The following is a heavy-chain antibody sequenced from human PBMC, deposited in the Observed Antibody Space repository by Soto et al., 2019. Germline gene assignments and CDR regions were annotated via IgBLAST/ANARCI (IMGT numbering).Heavy chain of an antibody. J-gene: IGHJ4*02. D-gene: IGHD6-13*01. CDR1: GFTFSSYG. CDR3: AKDKVRSPIAAAGYYFDY. Sequence: GGSLRLSCAASGFTFSSYGMHWVRQAPGKGLEWVAVISYDGSNKYYADSVKGRFTISRDNSKNTLYLQMNSLRAEDTAVYYCAKDKVRSPIAAAGYYFDYWGQGTLVTVSS. CDR2: ISYDGSNK. V-gene: IGHV3-30*18.